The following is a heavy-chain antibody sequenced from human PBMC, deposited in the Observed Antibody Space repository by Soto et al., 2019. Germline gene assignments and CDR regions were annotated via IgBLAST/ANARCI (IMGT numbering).Heavy chain of an antibody. D-gene: IGHD3-10*01. CDR1: GHSIIGYY. V-gene: IGHV4-59*01. CDR2: IHYTGSS. CDR3: AKGSFRSGGYYSDFDY. Sequence: SETLSLTCTVSGHSIIGYYWGWIRQPPGKGLEWIGYIHYTGSSNYNPSLKSRVTISVDTSKNQFSLKLSSVTAADTAVYYCAKGSFRSGGYYSDFDYWGQGTLVTVSS. J-gene: IGHJ4*02.